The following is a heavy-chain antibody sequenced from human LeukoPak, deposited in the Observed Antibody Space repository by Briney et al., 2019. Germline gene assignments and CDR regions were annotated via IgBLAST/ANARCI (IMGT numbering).Heavy chain of an antibody. J-gene: IGHJ4*02. CDR3: ARDKGDYDTSGSLFIF. V-gene: IGHV3-7*03. Sequence: GGSLRLSCAASGFTFSRYWMSWVRQAPRKGLEWVANIKQDGSETYYVDSMKGRFTISRDNAKNSLYLQMNSLRAEDTAVYYCARDKGDYDTSGSLFIFGGQGTLVTVSS. D-gene: IGHD3-22*01. CDR2: IKQDGSET. CDR1: GFTFSRYW.